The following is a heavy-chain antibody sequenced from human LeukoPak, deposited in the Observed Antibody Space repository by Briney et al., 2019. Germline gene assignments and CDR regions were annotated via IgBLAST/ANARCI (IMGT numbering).Heavy chain of an antibody. CDR1: GITVGANF. V-gene: IGHV3-21*01. D-gene: IGHD6-13*01. Sequence: PGGSLRLSCAASGITVGANFMTWVRQAPGKGLEWVSSISSSSSYIYYADSVKGRFTISRDNAKNSLYLQMNSLRAEDTAVYYCARDYSSSWYLRGYYYMDVWGKGTTVTISS. J-gene: IGHJ6*03. CDR3: ARDYSSSWYLRGYYYMDV. CDR2: ISSSSSYI.